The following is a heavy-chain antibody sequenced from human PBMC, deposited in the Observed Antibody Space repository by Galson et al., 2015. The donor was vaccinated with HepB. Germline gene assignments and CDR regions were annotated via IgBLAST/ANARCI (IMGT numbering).Heavy chain of an antibody. J-gene: IGHJ6*02. Sequence: SLRLSCAASGFTFSSYSMNWVRQAPGKGLEWVSSISSSSSYIYYADSVKGRFTISRDNAKNSLYLQMNSLRAEDTAVYYCARGGPGSYYNEYGMDVWGQGTTVTVSS. CDR2: ISSSSSYI. CDR1: GFTFSSYS. V-gene: IGHV3-21*01. D-gene: IGHD3-10*01. CDR3: ARGGPGSYYNEYGMDV.